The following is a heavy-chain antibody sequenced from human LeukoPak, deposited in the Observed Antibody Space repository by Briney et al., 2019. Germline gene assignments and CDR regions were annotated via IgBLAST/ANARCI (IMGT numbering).Heavy chain of an antibody. D-gene: IGHD4-17*01. CDR3: ARAHDYGDHFDY. Sequence: ASVKVSCKASGYTFTGYYMHWVRQAPGQGLEWMGWINPNSGGTNYAQKFQGRVTMTRDTSISTAYMELSRLRSDDTAVYYCARAHDYGDHFDYWGQGTLVTVSS. CDR2: INPNSGGT. J-gene: IGHJ4*02. CDR1: GYTFTGYY. V-gene: IGHV1-2*02.